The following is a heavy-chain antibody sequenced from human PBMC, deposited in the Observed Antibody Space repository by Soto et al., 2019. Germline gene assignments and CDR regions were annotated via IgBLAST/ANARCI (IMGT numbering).Heavy chain of an antibody. CDR3: AKDYLRWAQP. V-gene: IGHV3-23*01. CDR1: GFTFSDYG. D-gene: IGHD1-26*01. Sequence: PGGSLRLSCAASGFTFSDYGMSWVRQAPGKGLERVSAISGSGSTFYADSVKGRFTISRDNSKNTLFLQMNSLRAQDTAVYYCAKDYLRWAQPWGQGTLVTVSS. CDR2: ISGSGST. J-gene: IGHJ5*02.